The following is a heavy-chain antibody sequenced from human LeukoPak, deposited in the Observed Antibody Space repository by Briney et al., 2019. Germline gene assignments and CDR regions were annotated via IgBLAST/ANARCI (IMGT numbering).Heavy chain of an antibody. D-gene: IGHD5-24*01. Sequence: SSVTVSCKASGGTFSSYAISWVRQAPGQGLEWMGRIIPILGIANYAQKFQGRVTITADKSTSTAYMELSSRRSEDTAVYYCARIRRDGYNYSGYFDYWGQGTLVTVSS. V-gene: IGHV1-69*04. J-gene: IGHJ4*02. CDR3: ARIRRDGYNYSGYFDY. CDR1: GGTFSSYA. CDR2: IIPILGIA.